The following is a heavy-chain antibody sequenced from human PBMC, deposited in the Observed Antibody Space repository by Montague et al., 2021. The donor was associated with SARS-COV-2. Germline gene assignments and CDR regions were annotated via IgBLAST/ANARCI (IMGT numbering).Heavy chain of an antibody. Sequence: LSLPFTFYGVSVTDYHWSWIRQPPGKGLEWVGDVLHNKRTSFNPSLKSRVAISVDTSKNQFSLRLTSVTAADTAFYFCVRHPHCDGLTGPPDFWDQGALVTVSS. D-gene: IGHD3-9*01. CDR2: VLHNKRT. CDR3: VRHPHCDGLTGPPDF. CDR1: GVSVTDYH. J-gene: IGHJ4*02. V-gene: IGHV4-59*08.